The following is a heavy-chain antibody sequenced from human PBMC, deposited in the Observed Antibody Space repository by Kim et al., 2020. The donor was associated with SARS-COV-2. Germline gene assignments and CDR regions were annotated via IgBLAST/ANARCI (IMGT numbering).Heavy chain of an antibody. CDR1: GFTFSSYG. J-gene: IGHJ6*02. CDR2: ISYDGSNK. V-gene: IGHV3-30*18. D-gene: IGHD3-10*01. CDR3: AKGGRRFYYYGSGSYYDYYYYGMDV. Sequence: WGSLRLSCAASGFTFSSYGMHWVRQAPGKGLEWVAVISYDGSNKYYADSVKGRFTISRDNSKNTLYLQMNSLRAEDTAVYYCAKGGRRFYYYGSGSYYDYYYYGMDVWGQGTTVTVSS.